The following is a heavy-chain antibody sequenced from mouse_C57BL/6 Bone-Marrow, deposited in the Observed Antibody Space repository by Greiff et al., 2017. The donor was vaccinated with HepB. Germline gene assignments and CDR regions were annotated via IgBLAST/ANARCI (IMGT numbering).Heavy chain of an antibody. CDR2: IDPSDSYT. V-gene: IGHV1-50*01. CDR3: ANYYYGSSYWYFDV. CDR1: GYTFTSYW. J-gene: IGHJ1*03. D-gene: IGHD1-1*01. Sequence: QVQLQQPGAELVKPGASVKLSCKASGYTFTSYWMQWVKQRPGQGLEWIGEIDPSDSYTNYNQKFKGKATLTVDTSSSTAYMQLSSLTSEYSAVYYCANYYYGSSYWYFDVWGTGTTVTVSS.